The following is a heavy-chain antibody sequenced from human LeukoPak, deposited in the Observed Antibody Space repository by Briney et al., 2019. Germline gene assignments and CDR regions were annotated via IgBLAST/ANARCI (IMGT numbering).Heavy chain of an antibody. D-gene: IGHD1-26*01. V-gene: IGHV4-59*01. CDR3: ARSYHSYYYYMDV. J-gene: IGHJ6*03. CDR1: GGSLSSYY. Sequence: SETLSLTCTVSGGSLSSYYWSWIRQPPGKGLEWIGYIYHSGSTKYNPSLKSRVTISVDASKNQFFLKLSSVTAADTAMYYCARSYHSYYYYMDVWGKGTTVTVSS. CDR2: IYHSGST.